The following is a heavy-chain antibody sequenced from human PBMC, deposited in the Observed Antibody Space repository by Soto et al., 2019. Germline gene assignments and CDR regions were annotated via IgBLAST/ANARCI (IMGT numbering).Heavy chain of an antibody. D-gene: IGHD6-13*01. J-gene: IGHJ4*02. V-gene: IGHV4-59*01. Sequence: SETLSLTCTVSGASISSYYWSWIRQPPGKGLEWIGYIYYSGSTNYNPSLKSRVTISEDTSKSQFSLKVNSMTAADTAVYYCARYRREAVAGYTLDNWGQGILVTVSS. CDR2: IYYSGST. CDR1: GASISSYY. CDR3: ARYRREAVAGYTLDN.